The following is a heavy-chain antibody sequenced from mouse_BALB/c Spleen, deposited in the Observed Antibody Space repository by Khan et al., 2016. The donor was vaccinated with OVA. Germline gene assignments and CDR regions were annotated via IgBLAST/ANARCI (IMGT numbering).Heavy chain of an antibody. CDR2: TNPTNGRT. D-gene: IGHD1-1*01. CDR1: GYTFTSYW. Sequence: VQLQESGAELVKAGASVKMSCKASGYTFTSYWMHWVKQRLGQGLEWFAETNPTNGRTYYNEKFKSKATLTVDKSSSTAYMLLSGLTFEDSAVYYCERIKKIVATYFDYWGQGTTLTVSS. CDR3: ERIKKIVATYFDY. J-gene: IGHJ2*01. V-gene: IGHV1S81*02.